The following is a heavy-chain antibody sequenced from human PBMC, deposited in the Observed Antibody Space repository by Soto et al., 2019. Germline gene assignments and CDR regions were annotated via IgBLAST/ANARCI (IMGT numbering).Heavy chain of an antibody. J-gene: IGHJ6*02. CDR1: GFTFSNFG. D-gene: IGHD3-22*01. Sequence: PGGSLRLSCEASGFTFSNFGMNWVRQAPGKGLEWVANIKHDGNEKYYADSVKGRFTVSRDNVKNFLHLQMSSLRGDDTGVYFCVRATLSWGHYYFRGLDVWGQGTTVTVSS. CDR3: VRATLSWGHYYFRGLDV. CDR2: IKHDGNEK. V-gene: IGHV3-7*01.